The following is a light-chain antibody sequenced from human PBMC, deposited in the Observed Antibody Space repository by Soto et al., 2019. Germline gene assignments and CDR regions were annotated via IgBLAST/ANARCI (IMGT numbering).Light chain of an antibody. CDR2: LNSDGSH. J-gene: IGLJ2*01. V-gene: IGLV4-69*01. Sequence: QPVLTQSPSASASLGASVKLTCTLSSGHSSYAIAWHQQQPEKGPRYLMKLNSDGSHSKGDGIPDRFSGSSSGAERYLIISSLQSEDEADYYCQTWDTGIVVFGGGTQLTVL. CDR1: SGHSSYA. CDR3: QTWDTGIVV.